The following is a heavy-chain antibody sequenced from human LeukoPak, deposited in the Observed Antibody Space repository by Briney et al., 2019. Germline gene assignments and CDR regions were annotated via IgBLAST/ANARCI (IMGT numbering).Heavy chain of an antibody. Sequence: GGSLRLSCAASGFTFSSYNSMNWVRQAPGKGLEWVSSFRTTDNYISYADSVKGRFTISRDDATNSVYLQMNSLRAEDTAVYYCARDKYCTGRDCYGGSKFDYWGQGTLVTVSS. CDR1: GFTFSSYNS. CDR2: FRTTDNYI. CDR3: ARDKYCTGRDCYGGSKFDY. D-gene: IGHD2-8*02. J-gene: IGHJ4*02. V-gene: IGHV3-21*01.